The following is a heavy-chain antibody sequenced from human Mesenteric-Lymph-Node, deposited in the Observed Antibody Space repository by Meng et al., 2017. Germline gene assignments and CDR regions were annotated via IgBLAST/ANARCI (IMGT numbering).Heavy chain of an antibody. CDR3: ARDAGYYDSSGYYFGLDY. D-gene: IGHD3-22*01. CDR1: GYTFTSYY. CDR2: INPSGGST. J-gene: IGHJ4*02. V-gene: IGHV1-46*01. Sequence: ASVKVSCKASGYTFTSYYIHWVRQAPGQGLEYMGIINPSGGSTSYAQKFQGRVTMTRDTSTSTVYMELSSLRSEDTAVYYCARDAGYYDSSGYYFGLDYWGQGTLVTVSS.